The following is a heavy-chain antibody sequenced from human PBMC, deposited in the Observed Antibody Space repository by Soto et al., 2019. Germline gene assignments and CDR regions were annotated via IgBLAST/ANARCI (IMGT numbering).Heavy chain of an antibody. J-gene: IGHJ4*02. V-gene: IGHV3-7*01. D-gene: IGHD6-19*01. CDR2: TRQDGGQS. CDR1: GFTLSSYW. CDR3: VIDGSTGWHFDS. Sequence: EVQLVESGGRLVQPGGSLRLSCEASGFTLSSYWMSGIRQAPGKGLEWVANTRQDGGQSYLVDSVQGRFTISRDNAKNSVYVLMNILRAEDTAVYYCVIDGSTGWHFDSWGQGTLVTVSS.